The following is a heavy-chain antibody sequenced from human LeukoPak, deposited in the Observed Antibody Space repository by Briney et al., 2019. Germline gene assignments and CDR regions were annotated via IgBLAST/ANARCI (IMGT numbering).Heavy chain of an antibody. J-gene: IGHJ3*02. Sequence: SDTLSLTCTVSDGFITNYYWSWVRQPPGKGLEFIGHVHYSGSTNYNPSLKSRVTISVDTSKNQFSLKLSSVTAADTAVYYCARVRGQLWAFDIWGQGTMVTVSS. CDR3: ARVRGQLWAFDI. V-gene: IGHV4-59*07. CDR2: VHYSGST. CDR1: DGFITNYY. D-gene: IGHD6-13*01.